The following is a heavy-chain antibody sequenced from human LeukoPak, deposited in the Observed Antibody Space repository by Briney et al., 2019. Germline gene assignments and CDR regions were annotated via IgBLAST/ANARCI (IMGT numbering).Heavy chain of an antibody. CDR3: AREGTGTYYDFWSGYSRHPLFDY. D-gene: IGHD3-3*01. J-gene: IGHJ4*02. CDR1: GGSISSYY. Sequence: SETLSLTCTVSGGSISSYYWSWIRQPAGKGLEWIGRIYTSGSTNYNPSLKSRVTMSVDTSKNQVSLKLSSVTAADTAVYYCAREGTGTYYDFWSGYSRHPLFDYWGQGTLVTVSS. CDR2: IYTSGST. V-gene: IGHV4-4*07.